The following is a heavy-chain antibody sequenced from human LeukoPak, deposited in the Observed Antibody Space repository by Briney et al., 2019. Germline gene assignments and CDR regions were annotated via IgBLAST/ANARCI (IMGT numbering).Heavy chain of an antibody. V-gene: IGHV1-8*01. Sequence: ASAKVSCKASGYTFTSYDINWVRQATGQGLEWMGWMNPNSGNTGYAQKFQGRVTMTRNTSISTAYMELSSLRSEDTAVYYCARTTGSYIYYYYGMDVWGQGTTVTVSS. CDR3: ARTTGSYIYYYYGMDV. CDR1: GYTFTSYD. J-gene: IGHJ6*02. D-gene: IGHD3-10*01. CDR2: MNPNSGNT.